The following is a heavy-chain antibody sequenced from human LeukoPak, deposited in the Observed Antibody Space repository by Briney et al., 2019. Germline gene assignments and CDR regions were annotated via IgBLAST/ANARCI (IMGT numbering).Heavy chain of an antibody. Sequence: PGGSLRLSCAASGFIFTSSAMSWVRQAPGKGLEGVSGILGSGGGIYYADSVKGRFTVSRDSSTNTLYLQMNSLRIEDTAVYYCAKAQYLPLLYDQAYWGQGTLVTVSS. CDR1: GFIFTSSA. J-gene: IGHJ4*02. D-gene: IGHD2-2*01. CDR2: ILGSGGGI. CDR3: AKAQYLPLLYDQAY. V-gene: IGHV3-23*01.